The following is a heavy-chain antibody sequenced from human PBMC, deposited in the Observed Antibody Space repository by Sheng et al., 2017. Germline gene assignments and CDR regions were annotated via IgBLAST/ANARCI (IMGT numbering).Heavy chain of an antibody. CDR2: IDPRDSYT. CDR1: GYSFTSYW. V-gene: IGHV5-10-1*01. D-gene: IGHD1-1*01. J-gene: IGHJ4*02. Sequence: ELQLVQSGAEVNKAGESLRISCKGSGYSFTSYWISWVRQLPGKGLEWMGKIDPRDSYTNYSPSFQGHVTISTDNSISTAYLQWSGLKASDTAMYYCARHGIGFLTNYYFDSWGQGTLVTVSS. CDR3: ARHGIGFLTNYYFDS.